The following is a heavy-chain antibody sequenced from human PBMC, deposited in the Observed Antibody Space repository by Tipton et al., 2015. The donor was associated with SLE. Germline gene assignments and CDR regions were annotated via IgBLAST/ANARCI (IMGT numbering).Heavy chain of an antibody. Sequence: TLSLTCTVPGGSISSGSYYWSWIRQPAGKGLEWIGRIYTSGRGNYNPSLRSRVTISVDTSKNQFSLKLSSVTAAGTAVYYCARDCDFRNAFDLWGRGTLVTVSS. CDR1: GGSISSGSYY. D-gene: IGHD1-14*01. CDR3: ARDCDFRNAFDL. CDR2: IYTSGRG. V-gene: IGHV4-61*02. J-gene: IGHJ2*01.